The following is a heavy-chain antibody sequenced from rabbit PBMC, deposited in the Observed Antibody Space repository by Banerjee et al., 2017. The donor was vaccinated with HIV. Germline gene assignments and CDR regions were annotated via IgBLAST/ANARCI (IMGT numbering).Heavy chain of an antibody. CDR1: GFSFSSGYY. V-gene: IGHV1S40*01. CDR3: ARDLAGAIGWNFNL. D-gene: IGHD4-1*01. J-gene: IGHJ4*01. CDR2: INTSSGNT. Sequence: QSLEESGGDLVQPGASLTLTCTASGFSFSSGYYMCWVRQAPGKGLEWIACINTSSGNTVYASWAKGRFTISKTSSTTVTLQMTSLTAADTATYFCARDLAGAIGWNFNLWGPGTLVTVS.